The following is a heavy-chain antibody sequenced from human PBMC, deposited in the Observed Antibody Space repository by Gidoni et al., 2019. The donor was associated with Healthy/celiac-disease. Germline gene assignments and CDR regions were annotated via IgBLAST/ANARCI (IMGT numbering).Heavy chain of an antibody. CDR1: GFTFSSYA. CDR3: AKDDSSGYYDYYYGMDV. CDR2: ISGSGGST. D-gene: IGHD3-22*01. V-gene: IGHV3-23*01. J-gene: IGHJ6*02. Sequence: EVQLLESGGGLVQPGGSLRLSCAASGFTFSSYAMGWVRQAPGKGLEWVSAISGSGGSTYYADSVKGRFTISRDNSKNTLYLQMNSLRAEDTAVYYCAKDDSSGYYDYYYGMDVWGQGTTVTVSS.